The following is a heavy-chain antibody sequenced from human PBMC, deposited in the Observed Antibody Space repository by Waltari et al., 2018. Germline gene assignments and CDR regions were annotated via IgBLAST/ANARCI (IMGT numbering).Heavy chain of an antibody. J-gene: IGHJ3*02. D-gene: IGHD3-9*01. V-gene: IGHV4-59*11. CDR1: SGSIRSHH. CDR3: ARDRGGFTHFDWFLSI. CDR2: THYSGRN. Sequence: QVQLQESGPGVVKPSETLSLTCTVSSGSIRSHHWAGVRQSPGKGLEWIGYTHYSGRNNYNPALRDRVTISVDTSKGQFSLRLTSVIPADTAVYFCARDRGGFTHFDWFLSIWGQGTLVTVSS.